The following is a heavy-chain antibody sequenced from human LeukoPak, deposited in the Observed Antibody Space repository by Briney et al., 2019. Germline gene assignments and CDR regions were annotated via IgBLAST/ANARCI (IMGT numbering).Heavy chain of an antibody. D-gene: IGHD2-2*02. V-gene: IGHV1-46*01. J-gene: IGHJ4*02. CDR1: GYTFTSYY. Sequence: ASVKVSCKASGYTFTSYYMHWVPQAPGQGLEWMGIINPSGGSTSYAQKFQGRVTMTRDTSTSTVYMELSSLRSEDTAVYYCARAIEIPAAIRAYYFDYWGQGTLVTVSS. CDR3: ARAIEIPAAIRAYYFDY. CDR2: INPSGGST.